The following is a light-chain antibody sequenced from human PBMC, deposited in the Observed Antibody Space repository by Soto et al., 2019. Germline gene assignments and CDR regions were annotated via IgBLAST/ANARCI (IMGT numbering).Light chain of an antibody. Sequence: QSVLTQPPSASGTPGQRVTISCSGGSSNIGTNAVNWYQQLPGTAPKLLIYNNNQRPSGVPDRFSGSKSGTSASLAISGRQSEDEADYDGAAWDDSLNGYVFGTGTKLTVL. CDR2: NNN. J-gene: IGLJ1*01. CDR3: AAWDDSLNGYV. V-gene: IGLV1-44*01. CDR1: SSNIGTNA.